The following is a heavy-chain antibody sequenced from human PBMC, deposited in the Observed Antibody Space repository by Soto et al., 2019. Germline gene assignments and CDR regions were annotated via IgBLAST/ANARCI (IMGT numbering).Heavy chain of an antibody. J-gene: IGHJ6*02. CDR3: AKAKLGVYYGSGIALGYGMDV. V-gene: IGHV3-23*01. D-gene: IGHD3-10*01. Sequence: EVQLLESGGGLVQPGGSLRLSCAASGFTFSSYAMSWVRQAPGKGLEWVSAISGSGGSTYYADSVKGRFTISRDNSKNTLYLQMHSLRAEDTAVYYCAKAKLGVYYGSGIALGYGMDVCGQGTTVTVSS. CDR2: ISGSGGST. CDR1: GFTFSSYA.